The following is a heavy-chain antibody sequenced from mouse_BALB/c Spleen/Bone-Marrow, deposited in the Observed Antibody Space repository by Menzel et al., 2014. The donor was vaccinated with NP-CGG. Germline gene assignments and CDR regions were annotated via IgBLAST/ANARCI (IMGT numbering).Heavy chain of an antibody. Sequence: EVKLLESGGGLVQPGGSLRLSCATSGFTFTDYYMSWVRQPPGKALERLGFIRNKANGYTTEYSASVKGRFTISRDNSQSILYLQMNTLRAEDSATYYCARDRRYDLAWFAYWGQGTLVTVSA. V-gene: IGHV7-3*02. CDR1: GFTFTDYY. CDR3: ARDRRYDLAWFAY. CDR2: IRNKANGYTT. D-gene: IGHD2-14*01. J-gene: IGHJ3*01.